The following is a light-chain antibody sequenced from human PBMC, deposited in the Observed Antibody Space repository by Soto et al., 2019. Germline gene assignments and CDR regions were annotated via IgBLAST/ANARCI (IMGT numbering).Light chain of an antibody. CDR3: LQDYNYPQT. Sequence: IQMTQSPSSLSASVGERVTITCRASQLIRNDLGWYQQKPGEVPRLLIYSASTLQSGVPSRFSGSASGTDFTLTISSLQPEDSATDYCLQDYNYPQTFGQGTKVEIK. CDR2: SAS. J-gene: IGKJ1*01. V-gene: IGKV1-6*01. CDR1: QLIRND.